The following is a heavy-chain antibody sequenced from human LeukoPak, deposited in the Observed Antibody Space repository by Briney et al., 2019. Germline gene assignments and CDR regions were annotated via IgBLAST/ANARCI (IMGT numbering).Heavy chain of an antibody. D-gene: IGHD3-16*01. CDR2: ISGSGSSI. V-gene: IGHV3-48*03. CDR3: ARDALGLPAAY. CDR1: GFTFSNYA. J-gene: IGHJ4*02. Sequence: GGSLRLSCAASGFTFSNYAMSWVRQAPGKGLEWVSYISGSGSSIYYADSVKGRFTVSRDNAKNSLYLQMNTLRAEDTAVYYCARDALGLPAAYWGQGALATVSS.